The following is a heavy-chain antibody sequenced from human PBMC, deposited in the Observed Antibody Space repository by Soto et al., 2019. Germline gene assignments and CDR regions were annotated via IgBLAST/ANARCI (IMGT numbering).Heavy chain of an antibody. Sequence: SVKVSCKASGGTFSSYAISWVRQAPGQGLEWMGGIIPIFGTANYAQKFQGRVTITADESTGTAYMELSSLRSEDTAVYYCARGPHYYDSSGYYRTYYFDCWGQGTLVTVSS. D-gene: IGHD3-22*01. CDR3: ARGPHYYDSSGYYRTYYFDC. J-gene: IGHJ4*02. CDR2: IIPIFGTA. CDR1: GGTFSSYA. V-gene: IGHV1-69*13.